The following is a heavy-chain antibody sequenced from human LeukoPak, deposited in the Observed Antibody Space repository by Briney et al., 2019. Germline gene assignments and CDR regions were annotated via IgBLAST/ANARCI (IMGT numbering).Heavy chain of an antibody. CDR1: GFTFGDYA. J-gene: IGHJ5*02. CDR3: TRYQLIAAAGINWFDP. V-gene: IGHV3-49*04. D-gene: IGHD6-13*01. CDR2: IRSKAYGGTT. Sequence: QPGGSLRLSCTASGFTFGDYAMSWVRQAPGKGLEWVGFIRSKAYGGTTEYAASVKGRFTISRDDSKSIAYLQMNSLKTEDTAVYYCTRYQLIAAAGINWFDPWGRGTLVTVSS.